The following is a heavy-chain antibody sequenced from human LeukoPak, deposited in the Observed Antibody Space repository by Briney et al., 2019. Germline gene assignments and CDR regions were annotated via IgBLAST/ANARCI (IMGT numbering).Heavy chain of an antibody. CDR2: FDPKDGET. D-gene: IGHD3-22*01. CDR3: ATPSGYYYASFDH. J-gene: IGHJ4*02. CDR1: GYILTKLS. Sequence: ASVKVSCKVSGYILTKLSMHWVRQAPGKGLEWMGGFDPKDGETIYAQKFQGRVTMTEDTSTDTAYMELSSLRSEDTAVYFCATPSGYYYASFDHWGQGTLVTVSS. V-gene: IGHV1-24*01.